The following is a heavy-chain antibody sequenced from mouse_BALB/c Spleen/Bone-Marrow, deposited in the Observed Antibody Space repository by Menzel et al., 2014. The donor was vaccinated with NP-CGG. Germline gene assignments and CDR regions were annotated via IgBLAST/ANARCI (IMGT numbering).Heavy chain of an antibody. J-gene: IGHJ3*01. CDR2: IDPANGNT. CDR3: ATWFAY. CDR1: GFNIKDTY. V-gene: IGHV14-3*02. Sequence: VQLKQSGAELVKPGASVKLSCTASGFNIKDTYMHWVKQRPEQGLEWIGRIDPANGNTKYDPKFQGKATITADTSSNPAYLQLSSLTSEDTAVYYCATWFAYWGQGTPVTVSA.